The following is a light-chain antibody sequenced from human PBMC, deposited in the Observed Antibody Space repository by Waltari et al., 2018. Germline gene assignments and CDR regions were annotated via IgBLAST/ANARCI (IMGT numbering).Light chain of an antibody. CDR1: TGAVTSGHY. CDR3: LLSYSGARWV. Sequence: QAVVTQEPSLTLSPGGTVTLTCGSSTGAVTSGHYPYWFQQKPGQAPRTLIYDTSNKPSWTPARFSGSLRGGKAALTLSGAQPEDEAEYYCLLSYSGARWVFGGGTKLTVL. J-gene: IGLJ3*02. V-gene: IGLV7-46*01. CDR2: DTS.